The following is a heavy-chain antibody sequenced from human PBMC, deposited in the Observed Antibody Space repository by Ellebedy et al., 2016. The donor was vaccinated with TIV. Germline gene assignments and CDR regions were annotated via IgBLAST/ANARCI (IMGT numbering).Heavy chain of an antibody. J-gene: IGHJ6*02. CDR3: TRVYGFSSSWIYGMDV. Sequence: ASVKVSCKASGYTFTDYYVHWVRQAPGQGLEWMGWINPNSGGTRYAQKFQGRVTMTRDTSISTAYMELSRLRSDDTAMYFCTRVYGFSSSWIYGMDVWGQGTTVTVSS. D-gene: IGHD6-13*01. CDR2: INPNSGGT. CDR1: GYTFTDYY. V-gene: IGHV1-2*02.